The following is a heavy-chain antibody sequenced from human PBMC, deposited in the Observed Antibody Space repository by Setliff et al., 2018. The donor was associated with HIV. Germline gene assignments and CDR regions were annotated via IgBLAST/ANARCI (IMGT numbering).Heavy chain of an antibody. CDR2: ISPCSRIT. CDR3: ARGRNYNSGMDV. Sequence: ASVKVSCKASGYSFTSYGIGWVRQAPGQGLEWIGCISPCSRITNYAPKFRDRVTMTTETSTNTAYVEVRSLSADDTAVYYCARGRNYNSGMDVWGQGTTVTVSS. J-gene: IGHJ6*02. CDR1: GYSFTSYG. V-gene: IGHV1-18*01. D-gene: IGHD3-10*01.